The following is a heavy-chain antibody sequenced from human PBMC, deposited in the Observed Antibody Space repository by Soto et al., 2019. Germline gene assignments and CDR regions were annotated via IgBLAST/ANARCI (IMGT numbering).Heavy chain of an antibody. J-gene: IGHJ6*02. D-gene: IGHD7-27*01. Sequence: ASVKVPCKASGGTFSSYAISWVRQAPGQGLEWMGGIIPIFGTANYAQKFQGRVTITADESTSTAYMELSSLRSEDTAVYYCARDGESPGGMDVWGQGTTVTVSS. CDR3: ARDGESPGGMDV. CDR2: IIPIFGTA. CDR1: GGTFSSYA. V-gene: IGHV1-69*13.